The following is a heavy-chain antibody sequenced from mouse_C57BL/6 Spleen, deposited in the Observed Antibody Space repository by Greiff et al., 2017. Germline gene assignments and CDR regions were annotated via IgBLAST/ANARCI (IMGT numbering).Heavy chain of an antibody. J-gene: IGHJ2*01. CDR1: GYTFTEYT. CDR3: ARQGYYASPYYFDY. Sequence: LVESGAELVKPGASVKLSCKASGYTFTEYTIHWVKQRSGQGLEGIGWFYPGRGSIKYNEKFKDKATLTADKSSSPVYMELSSLTSEDSAVYFSARQGYYASPYYFDYWSPGTTLTVSS. CDR2: FYPGRGSI. V-gene: IGHV1-62-2*01. D-gene: IGHD1-1*01.